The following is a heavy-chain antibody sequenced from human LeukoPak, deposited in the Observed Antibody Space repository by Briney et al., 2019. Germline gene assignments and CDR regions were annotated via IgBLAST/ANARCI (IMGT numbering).Heavy chain of an antibody. D-gene: IGHD3-10*01. CDR2: IYYSGST. Sequence: KSSETLSLTCTVSGGSISGYYWSWIRQPPGKGLEWIGYIYYSGSTNYNPSLKSRITISLDTSKNQFSLKLTSVTAADTAVYYCARDYYGSGSYAAGGYWGQGTLVTVSS. CDR3: ARDYYGSGSYAAGGY. CDR1: GGSISGYY. J-gene: IGHJ4*02. V-gene: IGHV4-59*12.